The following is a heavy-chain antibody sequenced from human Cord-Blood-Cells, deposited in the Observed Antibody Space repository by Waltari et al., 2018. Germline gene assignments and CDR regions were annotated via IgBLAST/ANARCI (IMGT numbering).Heavy chain of an antibody. CDR2: INHSGST. CDR1: GGSFSGYY. CDR3: ARGLYYYGSGSYNY. J-gene: IGHJ4*02. Sequence: QVQLQQWGAGLLKPSATLSLTCAVDGGSFSGYYWSWIRQPPGKGLEWIGEINHSGSTNYNPSLKSRVTISVDTSKNQFSLKLSSVTAADTAVYYCARGLYYYGSGSYNYWGQGTLVTVSS. D-gene: IGHD3-10*01. V-gene: IGHV4-34*01.